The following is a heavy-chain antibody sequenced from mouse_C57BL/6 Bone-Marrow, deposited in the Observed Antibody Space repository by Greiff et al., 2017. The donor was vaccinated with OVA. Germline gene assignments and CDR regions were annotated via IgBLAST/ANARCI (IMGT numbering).Heavy chain of an antibody. J-gene: IGHJ3*01. CDR2: ISNGGGST. CDR1: GFTFSDYY. Sequence: EVMLVESGGGLVQPGGSLKISCAASGFTFSDYYMYWVRQTPEKRLEWIAYISNGGGSTYYTDTVKGRFTISRDNAKNTLYLQMSRLKSEDTAMYYCARHSYGSRTGLAYWGQGTLVTVSA. D-gene: IGHD1-1*01. CDR3: ARHSYGSRTGLAY. V-gene: IGHV5-12*01.